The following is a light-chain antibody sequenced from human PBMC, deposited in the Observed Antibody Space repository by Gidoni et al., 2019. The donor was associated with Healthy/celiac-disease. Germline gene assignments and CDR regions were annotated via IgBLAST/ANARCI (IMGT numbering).Light chain of an antibody. CDR1: QSIISY. J-gene: IGKJ4*01. CDR3: QQSYSTPRT. CDR2: AAS. V-gene: IGKV1-39*01. Sequence: DIQMTQSPSSLYASVGDRVTITCLASQSIISYLNWYQQKPGKAPKLLIYAASSLQSGVPSRFSGSGSGTDFTLTISSLQPEDFATYYCQQSYSTPRTFGGGTKVEIK.